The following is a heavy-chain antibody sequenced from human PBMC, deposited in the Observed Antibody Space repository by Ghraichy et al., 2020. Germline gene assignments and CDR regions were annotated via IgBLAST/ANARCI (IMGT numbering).Heavy chain of an antibody. D-gene: IGHD3-22*01. V-gene: IGHV4-4*02. CDR3: ARDPYYYESSGAFDY. J-gene: IGHJ4*02. CDR1: GDSISSRNW. CDR2: IYHSGST. Sequence: SETLSLTCAVSGDSISSRNWWSWVRQSPGKGLEWIGEIYHSGSTNYNPSLTSRVTISVDKSKNQLSLKLSSVTAADTAVYYCARDPYYYESSGAFDYWGQGTLVTVSS.